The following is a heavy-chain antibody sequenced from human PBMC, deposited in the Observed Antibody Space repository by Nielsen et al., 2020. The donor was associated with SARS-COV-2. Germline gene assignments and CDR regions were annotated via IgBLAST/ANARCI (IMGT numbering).Heavy chain of an antibody. D-gene: IGHD3-10*01. CDR2: IDWDDDK. Sequence: SGPTLVKPTQTLTLTCTFSGFSLSTSGMCVSWIRQPPGKALEWLARIDWDDDKYYSTSLKSRLTISKDTSKNQVVLTMTNMDPVDTATYYCARFPLLWFGESDWFDPWGQGTLVTVSS. CDR1: GFSLSTSGMC. J-gene: IGHJ5*02. V-gene: IGHV2-70*11. CDR3: ARFPLLWFGESDWFDP.